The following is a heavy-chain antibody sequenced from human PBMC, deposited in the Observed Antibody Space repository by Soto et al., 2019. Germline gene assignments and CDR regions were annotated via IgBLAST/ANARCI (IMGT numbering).Heavy chain of an antibody. V-gene: IGHV1-69*06. CDR3: APMAISGDGSGGSCYSFSDAFDI. CDR1: GGTFSSYA. D-gene: IGHD2-15*01. CDR2: IIPIFGTA. Sequence: QVQLVQSGAEVKKPGSSVKVSCKASGGTFSSYAISWVRQAPGQGLEWMGGIIPIFGTANYAQKFQGRVTITADKSKSTAYMELSSLRSEDTAVYYCAPMAISGDGSGGSCYSFSDAFDIWGQGTMVTVSS. J-gene: IGHJ3*02.